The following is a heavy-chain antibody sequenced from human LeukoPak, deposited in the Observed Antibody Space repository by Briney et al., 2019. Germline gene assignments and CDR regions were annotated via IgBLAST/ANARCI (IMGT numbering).Heavy chain of an antibody. CDR2: ISAYNGNT. D-gene: IGHD3-22*01. CDR1: GYTFTSYG. CDR3: ASSPRYYYDSSGYFFDY. J-gene: IGHJ4*02. V-gene: IGHV1-18*01. Sequence: ASVKVSCKASGYTFTSYGISWVRQAPGQGLEWMGWISAYNGNTNYAQKPQGRVTMTTDTSTSTAYMELRSLRSDDTAVYYCASSPRYYYDSSGYFFDYWGQGTLVTVSS.